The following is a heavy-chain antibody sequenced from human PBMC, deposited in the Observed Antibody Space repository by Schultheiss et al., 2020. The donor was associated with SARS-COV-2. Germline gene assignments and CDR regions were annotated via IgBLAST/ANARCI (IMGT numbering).Heavy chain of an antibody. CDR3: ARELNY. Sequence: SETLSLTCTVSGGSISSYYWAWIRQPQGRELEYIGNIYYTGITNYNPSLKSRLSMSVDTSKNQFSLKLSSVTAADTAVYYCARELNYWGQGTLVTVSS. J-gene: IGHJ4*02. V-gene: IGHV4-59*01. CDR1: GGSISSYY. CDR2: IYYTGIT.